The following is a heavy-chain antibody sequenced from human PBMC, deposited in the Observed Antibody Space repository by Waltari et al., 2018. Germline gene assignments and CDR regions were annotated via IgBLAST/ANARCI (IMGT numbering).Heavy chain of an antibody. CDR2: INNGGVT. Sequence: QVQLKQWGAGTLTPSDTLSLTCGVYGGSFSGYQWTWVRPPPGKGREWVGEINNGGVTNYSPSLKSRVTISVDASKNQFSLFVRSVTAADTAVYYCARGGVPDYYGSGSPYRNWFDPWGQGTLVTVSS. D-gene: IGHD3-10*01. V-gene: IGHV4-34*02. J-gene: IGHJ5*02. CDR3: ARGGVPDYYGSGSPYRNWFDP. CDR1: GGSFSGYQ.